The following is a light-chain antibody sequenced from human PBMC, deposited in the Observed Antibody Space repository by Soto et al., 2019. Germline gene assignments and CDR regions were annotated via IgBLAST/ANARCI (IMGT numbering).Light chain of an antibody. V-gene: IGKV1-5*01. CDR3: QQYNSYSLT. CDR2: DAS. Sequence: DIQMTQSPSTLSASVGDRVTITCRASQSISSWLAWYQQKPGKAPKLLIYDASSLESGVPSRFSGSGSGTEFTLTISSLQSDDLATYYCQQYNSYSLTFGGGTKVDIK. CDR1: QSISSW. J-gene: IGKJ4*01.